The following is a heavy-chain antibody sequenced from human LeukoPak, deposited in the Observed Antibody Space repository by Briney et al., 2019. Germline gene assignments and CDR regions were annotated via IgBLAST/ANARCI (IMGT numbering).Heavy chain of an antibody. Sequence: GGSLRLSCAASGFTFSSYEMNWVRQAPGKGLEWVSYISSSGTIYYADSVKGRFTISRDNAKNSLYLQMNSLRAEDTAVYYCARVGVFSSSWLLYWGQGTLVTVSS. D-gene: IGHD6-13*01. V-gene: IGHV3-48*03. J-gene: IGHJ4*02. CDR1: GFTFSSYE. CDR3: ARVGVFSSSWLLY. CDR2: ISSSGTI.